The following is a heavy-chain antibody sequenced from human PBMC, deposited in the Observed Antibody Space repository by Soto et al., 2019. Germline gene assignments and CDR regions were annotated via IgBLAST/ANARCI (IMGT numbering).Heavy chain of an antibody. V-gene: IGHV3-23*01. CDR1: GFTFSSYA. Sequence: GGSLRLSCAASGFTFSSYAMSWVRQAPGKGLEWVSAISGSGGSTYYADSVKGRFTISRDNSKNTLYLQMNSLRAEDTAVYYCARGYSSSWYAFDIWGQGTMVTVSS. CDR3: ARGYSSSWYAFDI. J-gene: IGHJ3*02. CDR2: ISGSGGST. D-gene: IGHD6-13*01.